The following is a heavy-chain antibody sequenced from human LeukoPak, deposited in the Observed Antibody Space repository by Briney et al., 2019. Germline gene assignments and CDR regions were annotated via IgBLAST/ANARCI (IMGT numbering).Heavy chain of an antibody. J-gene: IGHJ5*02. D-gene: IGHD2-2*01. CDR1: GYTFTSYG. V-gene: IGHV1-18*01. Sequence: ASVKVSCKASGYTFTSYGTSWVRQAPGQGLEWMGWISAYNGNTNYAQKLQGRVTMTTDTSTSTAYMELRSLRSDDTAVYYCARDRYQPGGAWFDPWGQGTLVTVSS. CDR2: ISAYNGNT. CDR3: ARDRYQPGGAWFDP.